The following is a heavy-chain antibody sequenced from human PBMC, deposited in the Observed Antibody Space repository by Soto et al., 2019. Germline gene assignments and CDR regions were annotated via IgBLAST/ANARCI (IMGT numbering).Heavy chain of an antibody. D-gene: IGHD2-2*01. CDR2: IYWDDDK. V-gene: IGHV2-5*02. CDR1: GFSLNTAEVG. J-gene: IGHJ4*02. Sequence: QITLKESGPALVKPTQTLTLTCSFSGFSLNTAEVGVGWFRQPPGKALEWLALIYWDDDKRYSPSLKSRLTITKDPSKDQVVLTLTGMDPVDTATYYGAHRRYCSRTTCHFDYWGQGTLVTVSS. CDR3: AHRRYCSRTTCHFDY.